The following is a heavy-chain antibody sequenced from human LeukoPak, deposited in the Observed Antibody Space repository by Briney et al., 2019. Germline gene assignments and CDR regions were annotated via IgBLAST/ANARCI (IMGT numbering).Heavy chain of an antibody. J-gene: IGHJ4*02. D-gene: IGHD3-22*01. CDR3: ARRYYDSSGPPFDY. CDR1: GFTFSSYW. Sequence: GGSLRLSCAASGFTFSSYWMSWVRQAPGKGLEWVANIKQDGSEKYYVDSVKGRFTISRDNAKNSLYLQMNSLRAEDTAVYYCARRYYDSSGPPFDYWGQGTLVTVSS. V-gene: IGHV3-7*01. CDR2: IKQDGSEK.